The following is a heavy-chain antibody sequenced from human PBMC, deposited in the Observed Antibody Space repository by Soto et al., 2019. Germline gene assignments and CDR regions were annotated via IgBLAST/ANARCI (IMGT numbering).Heavy chain of an antibody. D-gene: IGHD2-21*01. CDR1: GGSISTSRSY. CDR3: ARQPTTGDTDLWFDP. CDR2: IFYSGST. Sequence: QLQLLESGPGLVKASETLSLTCNVSGGSISTSRSYWAWIRQPPGKGLEWLANIFYSGSTYYNPSLASRVTVSVDTSKNEFSLKLRSVTAADTAVYYCARQPTTGDTDLWFDPWGQGTLVIVSS. J-gene: IGHJ5*02. V-gene: IGHV4-39*01.